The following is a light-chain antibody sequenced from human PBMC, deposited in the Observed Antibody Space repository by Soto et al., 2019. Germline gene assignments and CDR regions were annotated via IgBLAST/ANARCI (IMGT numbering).Light chain of an antibody. Sequence: DIQMTQSPSTLSASVGDRVTSTCRASQSISSWLAWYQQKPGKAPKLLIYKASTLKSGVPSRFRGSGSGTDFTLTISSLQPEDFATYYCQHLNSYPITFGQGTRLEIK. CDR1: QSISSW. V-gene: IGKV1-5*03. CDR3: QHLNSYPIT. CDR2: KAS. J-gene: IGKJ5*01.